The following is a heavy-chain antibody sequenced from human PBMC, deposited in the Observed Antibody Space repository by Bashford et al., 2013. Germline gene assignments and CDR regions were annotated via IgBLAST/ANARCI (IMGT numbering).Heavy chain of an antibody. V-gene: IGHV3-30*04. D-gene: IGHD6-19*01. J-gene: IGHJ4*02. CDR3: ARVEYTSGWYGPFDY. CDR2: ISYDGGNK. Sequence: VRQAPGKGLEWVAVISYDGGNKFYADSVKGRFTISRDNSKNTLYLQMNSLRVEDTAVYYCARVEYTSGWYGPFDYWGQGTRVTVSS.